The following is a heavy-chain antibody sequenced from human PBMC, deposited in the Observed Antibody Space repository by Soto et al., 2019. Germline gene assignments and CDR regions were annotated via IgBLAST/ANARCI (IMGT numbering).Heavy chain of an antibody. D-gene: IGHD3-9*01. CDR3: HTDTSSDY. CDR1: GLTFSNYW. Sequence: EVQLVESGGDLVQPGGSLRLSCAASGLTFSNYWMQWVRQVPGKGLVWVSGINAEGSSTTYAESVKGRFTISRDNAKNTLYLQMNSLRAEDTAGYDCHTDTSSDYWGQGTLVTVSS. CDR2: INAEGSST. V-gene: IGHV3-74*01. J-gene: IGHJ4*02.